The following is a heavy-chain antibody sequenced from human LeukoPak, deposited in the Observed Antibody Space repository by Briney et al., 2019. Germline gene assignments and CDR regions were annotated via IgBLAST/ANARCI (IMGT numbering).Heavy chain of an antibody. CDR3: ARVLGAAAGPFDY. V-gene: IGHV4-39*07. Sequence: PSGTLSLTCAVSGGSISSSSYYWGWIRQPPGKGLEWIGSIYYSGSTYYNPSLKSRVTISVDTSKNQFSLKLSSVTAADTAVYYCARVLGAAAGPFDYWGQGTLVTVSS. J-gene: IGHJ4*02. CDR1: GGSISSSSYY. CDR2: IYYSGST. D-gene: IGHD6-13*01.